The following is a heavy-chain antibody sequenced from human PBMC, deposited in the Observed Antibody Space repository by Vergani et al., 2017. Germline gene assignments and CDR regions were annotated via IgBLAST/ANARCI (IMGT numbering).Heavy chain of an antibody. CDR1: GATFRSNT. CDR2: IIPILGIA. V-gene: IGHV1-69*08. CDR3: ARDRGAAAGTHYYYSYMDV. D-gene: IGHD6-13*01. Sequence: QVQLVQSGAEVKKPGSSVKVSCKASGATFRSNTISWVRQAPGQGLEWMGRIIPILGIANYAQKFQGRVTITADESTSTAYLELSSLRSEDTAVYYCARDRGAAAGTHYYYSYMDVWGKGTTVTVSS. J-gene: IGHJ6*03.